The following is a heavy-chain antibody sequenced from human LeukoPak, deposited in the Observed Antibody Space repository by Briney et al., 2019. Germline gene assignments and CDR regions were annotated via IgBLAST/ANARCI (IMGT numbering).Heavy chain of an antibody. CDR2: INHSGST. V-gene: IGHV4-34*01. D-gene: IGHD3-10*01. CDR1: GGSFSGYY. Sequence: PSETLSLTCAVYGGSFSGYYWSWIRQPPGKGLEWIGEINHSGSTNYNPSLKSRVTISVDTSKNQFSLKLSSVTAADTAVYYCARGGTRSRSHYYYGSAGGNWFDPWGQGTLVTVSS. J-gene: IGHJ5*02. CDR3: ARGGTRSRSHYYYGSAGGNWFDP.